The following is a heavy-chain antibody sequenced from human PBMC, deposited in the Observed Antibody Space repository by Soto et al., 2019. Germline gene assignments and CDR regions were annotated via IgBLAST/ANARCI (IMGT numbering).Heavy chain of an antibody. V-gene: IGHV1-69*01. J-gene: IGHJ6*02. CDR3: AREPHGLRFLEWLRGTYSYYGMDV. Sequence: QVQLVQSGAEVKKPGSSVKVSCKASGGTFSSYAISWVRQAPGQGLEWMGGIIPIFGTANYAQKFQGRGTITAAESTSTASMELSSMRSEDTAVYYCAREPHGLRFLEWLRGTYSYYGMDVWGQGTTVTVSS. D-gene: IGHD3-3*01. CDR2: IIPIFGTA. CDR1: GGTFSSYA.